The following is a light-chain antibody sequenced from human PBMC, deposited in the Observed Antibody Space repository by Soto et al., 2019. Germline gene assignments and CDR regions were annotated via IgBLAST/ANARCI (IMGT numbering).Light chain of an antibody. CDR3: HEYDICT. J-gene: IGKJ1*01. V-gene: IGKV3-20*01. Sequence: LILSPTTLSVSPGERATLSCRASQSVGSNLAWYQQKPGQAPRLLIYGASSRATGIPDRFSGSGSGTDFTLTISRLEPEEFAVCYCHEYDICTFGQGTKVDIK. CDR2: GAS. CDR1: QSVGSN.